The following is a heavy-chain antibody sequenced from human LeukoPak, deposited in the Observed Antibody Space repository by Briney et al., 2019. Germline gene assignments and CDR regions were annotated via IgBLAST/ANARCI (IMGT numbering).Heavy chain of an antibody. CDR1: GFTFDDYA. D-gene: IGHD4-11*01. V-gene: IGHV3-9*01. Sequence: GGSLRLSCAASGFTFDDYAMHWVRQAPGKGLEWVSGISWNSGSIGYADSVEGRFTISRDNAKNSLYLQMNSLRAEDTALYYCAKSYSNYDYYYYGMDVWGQGTTVTVSS. J-gene: IGHJ6*02. CDR2: ISWNSGSI. CDR3: AKSYSNYDYYYYGMDV.